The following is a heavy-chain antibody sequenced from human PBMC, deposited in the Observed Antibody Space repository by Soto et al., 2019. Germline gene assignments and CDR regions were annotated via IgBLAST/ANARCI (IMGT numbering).Heavy chain of an antibody. V-gene: IGHV4-31*03. Sequence: SETLSLTCTVSGGSISSGGYYWSWVRQHPGKGLEWIGRIYYSGNTYYNPSLKNRVSISVDTSKNQFSLNLSFVTAADTAVYYCARGPPLGYWGQGTLVTVSS. CDR3: ARGPPLGY. CDR1: GGSISSGGYY. CDR2: IYYSGNT. J-gene: IGHJ4*02.